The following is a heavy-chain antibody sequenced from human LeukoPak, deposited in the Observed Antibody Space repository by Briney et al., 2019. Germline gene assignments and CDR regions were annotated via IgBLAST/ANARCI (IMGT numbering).Heavy chain of an antibody. CDR2: IKQDGSEK. CDR3: ARDLGYSYGYIDY. V-gene: IGHV3-7*03. J-gene: IGHJ4*02. CDR1: GFTFSTYW. Sequence: GGSLRLSCAASGFTFSTYWMSWVRQAPGKGLEWVANIKQDGSEKYYVDSVKGRFTISRDSAKNSLYLQMNSLRAEDTAVYYCARDLGYSYGYIDYWGQGTLVTVSS. D-gene: IGHD5-18*01.